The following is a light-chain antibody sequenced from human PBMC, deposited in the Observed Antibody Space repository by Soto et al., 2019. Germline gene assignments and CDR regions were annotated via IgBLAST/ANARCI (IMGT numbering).Light chain of an antibody. V-gene: IGKV3-20*01. J-gene: IGKJ1*01. Sequence: VLSQSPGRLSLSPGETATLSCRASQSVPSTYFAWYQQKSGQPPRLLISGTSNRATGIPDRFSGSGSGRDFTLTISRLEPEDFAVYFCQQFGNSPWTFGKGTKVDIK. CDR3: QQFGNSPWT. CDR2: GTS. CDR1: QSVPSTY.